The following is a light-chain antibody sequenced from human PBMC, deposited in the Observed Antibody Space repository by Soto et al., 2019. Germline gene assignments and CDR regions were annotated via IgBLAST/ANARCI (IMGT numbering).Light chain of an antibody. J-gene: IGKJ2*01. CDR3: QQYGSSPYT. V-gene: IGKV3-20*01. Sequence: EIVLTQSPGTLSLSPGERATLSCRASQSVSSSYLAWYQQKPGQAPRLLIYGASSRATAIPDRFSGSGSGTGFTLTISRLEHEEFAVYYWQQYGSSPYTFGQGTKLEIK. CDR1: QSVSSSY. CDR2: GAS.